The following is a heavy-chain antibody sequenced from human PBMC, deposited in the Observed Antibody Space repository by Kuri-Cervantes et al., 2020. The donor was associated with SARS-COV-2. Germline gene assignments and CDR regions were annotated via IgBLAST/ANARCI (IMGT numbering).Heavy chain of an antibody. CDR2: IYYSGST. D-gene: IGHD1-26*01. Sequence: ESLKISCAVYGGSFSGYYWSWIRQPPGKGLEWIGYIYYSGSTNYNPSLKSRVTISVDTSKNQFSLKLSSVTAADTAVYYCARDHKGSYGDYFDYWGQGTLVTVSS. V-gene: IGHV4-59*01. CDR3: ARDHKGSYGDYFDY. CDR1: GGSFSGYY. J-gene: IGHJ4*02.